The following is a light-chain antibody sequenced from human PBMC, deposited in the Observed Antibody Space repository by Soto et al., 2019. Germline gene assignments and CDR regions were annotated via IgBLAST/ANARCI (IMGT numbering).Light chain of an antibody. J-gene: IGKJ5*01. CDR3: KQHLSYPIT. Sequence: DIQLTQSPSFLSASVGDRATLTCRASQGISSYLAWYQQKPGKDPKLLIYAESTLQSGVKLRFSGSGSGTSFTLTISSMQPEDFATYYCKQHLSYPITFGQGTRVEIK. CDR2: AES. V-gene: IGKV1-9*01. CDR1: QGISSY.